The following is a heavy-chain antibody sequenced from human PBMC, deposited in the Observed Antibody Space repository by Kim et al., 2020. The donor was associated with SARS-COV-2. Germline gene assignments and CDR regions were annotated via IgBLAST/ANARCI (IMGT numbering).Heavy chain of an antibody. Sequence: GGSLRLSCTASGFTFGDYAMSWFRQAPGKGLEWVGFIRSKAYGGTTEYAASVKGRFTISRDDSKSIAYLQMNSLKTEDTAVYYCTRTESDDYGDIRQPDYWGQGNLGTVSS. CDR1: GFTFGDYA. V-gene: IGHV3-49*03. D-gene: IGHD4-17*01. CDR3: TRTESDDYGDIRQPDY. CDR2: IRSKAYGGTT. J-gene: IGHJ4*02.